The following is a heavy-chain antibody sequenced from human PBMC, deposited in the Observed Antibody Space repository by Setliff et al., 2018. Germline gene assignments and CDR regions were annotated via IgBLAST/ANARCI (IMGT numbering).Heavy chain of an antibody. CDR3: ARVYADTVDAFAI. D-gene: IGHD5-18*01. CDR2: IYYSGST. J-gene: IGHJ3*02. CDR1: GGSISSGGYY. Sequence: PSETLSLTCTVSGGSISSGGYYWIWIRQHPGKGLEWIGYIYYSGSTYYNPSLKSRVTISVDTFKNQFSLRLSSVTAADTAVYYCARVYADTVDAFAIWGQGTMVTVSS. V-gene: IGHV4-31*03.